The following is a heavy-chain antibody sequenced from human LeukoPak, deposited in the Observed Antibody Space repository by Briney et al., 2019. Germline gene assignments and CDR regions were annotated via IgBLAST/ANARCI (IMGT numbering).Heavy chain of an antibody. Sequence: SETLSLTCTVSGGSISSYYWSWIRQPAGKGLEWIGRIYTSGSTNYNPSLKSRVTISVDTSKNQFSLKLSSVTAADTAVYYCARREARFLEWSLHWYFDLWGRGTLVTVSS. D-gene: IGHD3-3*01. CDR2: IYTSGST. CDR3: ARREARFLEWSLHWYFDL. CDR1: GGSISSYY. J-gene: IGHJ2*01. V-gene: IGHV4-4*07.